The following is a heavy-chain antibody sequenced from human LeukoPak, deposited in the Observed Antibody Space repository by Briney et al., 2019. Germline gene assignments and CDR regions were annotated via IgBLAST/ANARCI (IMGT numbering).Heavy chain of an antibody. V-gene: IGHV6-1*01. Sequence: SQTLSLTCAVSGDSFSSNSAAWNWIRQSPSRGVEWLGRTYYRSKWYNDYAVSAKSRITINPDTSKNQFSLQLSSVTPEDTAVYYCARVITIFGVVNDWFDHWGQGTLVTVSS. CDR2: TYYRSKWYN. D-gene: IGHD3-3*01. J-gene: IGHJ5*02. CDR3: ARVITIFGVVNDWFDH. CDR1: GDSFSSNSAA.